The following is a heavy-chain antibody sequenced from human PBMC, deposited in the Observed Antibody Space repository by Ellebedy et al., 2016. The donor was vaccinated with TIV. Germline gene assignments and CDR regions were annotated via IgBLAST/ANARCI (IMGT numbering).Heavy chain of an antibody. D-gene: IGHD3-22*01. V-gene: IGHV4-34*01. J-gene: IGHJ4*02. CDR3: AREEWYYDSSGYYYQFDY. CDR2: INHRGST. Sequence: MPSETLSLTCAVYGGSFSGYYWSWIPQPPGKGLEWIGDINHRGSTNYNPSLKSRVTISVDTSQNQFSLKLGSVTAADTAVYYCAREEWYYDSSGYYYQFDYWGQGTLVTVSS. CDR1: GGSFSGYY.